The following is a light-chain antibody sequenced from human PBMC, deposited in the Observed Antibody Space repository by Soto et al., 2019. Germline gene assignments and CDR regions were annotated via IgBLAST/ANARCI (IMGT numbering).Light chain of an antibody. CDR2: TAS. CDR3: QQSYSTLVT. CDR1: QNISIF. V-gene: IGKV1-39*01. J-gene: IGKJ3*01. Sequence: DIQLTQSPSSLSASVGDRVTITCRASQNISIFLNWYQQKPGKAPKLLIYTASDLESGVPSRISGGGSGTEFTLSISSLQPEDFATYYCQQSYSTLVTFGHGTKVDIK.